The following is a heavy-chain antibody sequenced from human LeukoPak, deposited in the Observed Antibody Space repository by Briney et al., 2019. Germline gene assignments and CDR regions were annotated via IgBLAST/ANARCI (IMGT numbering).Heavy chain of an antibody. CDR2: ISGRGGST. CDR1: GFTFSSYA. V-gene: IGHV3-23*01. D-gene: IGHD5-12*01. CDR3: AKVGVATTTGRALDI. J-gene: IGHJ3*02. Sequence: GGSLRLSCAASGFTFSSYAMSWVRQAPGKGLEWVSAISGRGGSTYYADSVKGRFTISRDNSKNTLYLQMNSLRAEDTAVYYCAKVGVATTTGRALDIWGQGTMVTVSS.